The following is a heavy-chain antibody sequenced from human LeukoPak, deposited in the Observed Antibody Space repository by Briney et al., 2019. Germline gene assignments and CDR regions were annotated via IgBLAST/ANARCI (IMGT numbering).Heavy chain of an antibody. CDR2: IIPIFGTA. V-gene: IGHV1-69*05. CDR3: ARVRGATSPGYFDY. Sequence: ASVKVSCKASGGTFSSYAISWARQAPGQGLEWMGGIIPIFGTANYAQKFQGRVTITTDESTSTAYMELSSLRSEDTAVYYCARVRGATSPGYFDYWGQGTLVTVSS. J-gene: IGHJ4*02. D-gene: IGHD1-26*01. CDR1: GGTFSSYA.